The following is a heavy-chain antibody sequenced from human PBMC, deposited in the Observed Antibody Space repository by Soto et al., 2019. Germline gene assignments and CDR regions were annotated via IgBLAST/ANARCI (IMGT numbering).Heavy chain of an antibody. CDR3: AEGRGYCSSTSCYDYYYYGMDV. D-gene: IGHD2-2*01. CDR1: GGTFSSYA. CDR2: IIPIFGTA. V-gene: IGHV1-69*01. Sequence: VQLVQSGAEVKKPGSSVKVSCKASGGTFSSYAISWVRQAPGQGLEWMGGIIPIFGTANYAQKFQGRVTITADESTSTAYMELSSLRSEDTAVYYCAEGRGYCSSTSCYDYYYYGMDVWGQGTTVTVSS. J-gene: IGHJ6*02.